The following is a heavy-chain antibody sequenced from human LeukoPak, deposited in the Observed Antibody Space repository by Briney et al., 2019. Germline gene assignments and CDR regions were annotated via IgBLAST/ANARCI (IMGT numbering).Heavy chain of an antibody. D-gene: IGHD2-2*02. Sequence: PGGSLRLSCAASGFTFSSYSMNWVRQAPGKGLEWVSYISSSSSTIYYADSVKGRFTISRDNAKNSLYLQMNSLRAEDTAVYYCARDSGIVVVPAAIGIVAFDIWGQETMVTVSS. V-gene: IGHV3-48*01. CDR1: GFTFSSYS. CDR2: ISSSSSTI. CDR3: ARDSGIVVVPAAIGIVAFDI. J-gene: IGHJ3*02.